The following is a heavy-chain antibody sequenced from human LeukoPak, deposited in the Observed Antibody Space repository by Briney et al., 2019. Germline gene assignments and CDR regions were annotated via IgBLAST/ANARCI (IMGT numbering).Heavy chain of an antibody. CDR2: IRGSGGST. D-gene: IGHD6-6*01. CDR1: GFTFSSYA. Sequence: GGSLRLSCAASGFTFSSYAMSWVRQAPGKGLEWVSAIRGSGGSTYYADSVKGRFTISRDNSKNTLYLQMNSLRAEDTAVYYCAKDGVPEYSSSSDAFDIWGQGTMVTVSS. V-gene: IGHV3-23*01. CDR3: AKDGVPEYSSSSDAFDI. J-gene: IGHJ3*02.